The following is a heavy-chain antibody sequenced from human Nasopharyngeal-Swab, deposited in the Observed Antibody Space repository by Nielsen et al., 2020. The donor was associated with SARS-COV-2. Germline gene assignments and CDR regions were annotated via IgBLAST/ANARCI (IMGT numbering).Heavy chain of an antibody. CDR1: GFTFTSYA. D-gene: IGHD2-15*01. J-gene: IGHJ5*02. V-gene: IGHV3-23*01. Sequence: GGSLRLSCAASGFTFTSYAMNWVRHAPGKGLEWVSGMSGRGEKTYYAGSVKGRFTISRDISKNTLYLQMNGLRAEDTAVYYCAKDSGAGFCDDGSCFPTNHWGLGTLVTVSS. CDR2: MSGRGEKT. CDR3: AKDSGAGFCDDGSCFPTNH.